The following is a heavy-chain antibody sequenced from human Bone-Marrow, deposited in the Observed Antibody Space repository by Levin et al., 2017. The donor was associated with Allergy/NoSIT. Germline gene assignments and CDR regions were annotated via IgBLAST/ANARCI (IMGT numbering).Heavy chain of an antibody. J-gene: IGHJ5*02. Sequence: GGSLRLSCTASGFVFSTYDMHWVRQAPGKGLEWVALITYDGSNRYYADSVKGRFTISRDISKSTLYLQMNSLRGEDTAVYYCARDLAGFNLFDPRGQGTLVIVSS. D-gene: IGHD1-14*01. CDR2: ITYDGSNR. CDR3: ARDLAGFNLFDP. V-gene: IGHV3-30*03. CDR1: GFVFSTYD.